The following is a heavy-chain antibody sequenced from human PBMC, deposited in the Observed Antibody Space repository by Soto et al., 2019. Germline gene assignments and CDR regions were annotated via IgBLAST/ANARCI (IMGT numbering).Heavy chain of an antibody. CDR2: IGSYISP. CDR1: GFAFGSYT. CDR3: VRDDRFAFEV. D-gene: IGHD3-3*01. J-gene: IGHJ3*01. Sequence: EVQLVESGGDLVQPGGSLRLSCAASGFAFGSYTMNWVRPAPGKGREWISYIGSYISPAESVKGRFTIARDTAKNSLYLQMNSLSDEDTAVYYCVRDDRFAFEVCGQGTMVTVSS. V-gene: IGHV3-48*02.